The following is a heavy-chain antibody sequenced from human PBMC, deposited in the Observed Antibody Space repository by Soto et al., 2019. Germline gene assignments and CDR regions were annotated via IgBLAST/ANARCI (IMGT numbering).Heavy chain of an antibody. CDR3: ARSGARAIAVPTHGWFDP. V-gene: IGHV1-69*13. CDR2: IIPIFGTA. CDR1: GGTFSSYA. Sequence: SVKVSCXASGGTFSSYAISWVRQAPGQGLEWMGGIIPIFGTANYAQKFQGRVTITADESTSTAYMELSSLRSEDTAVYYCARSGARAIAVPTHGWFDPWGQGTLVTVSS. J-gene: IGHJ5*02. D-gene: IGHD6-19*01.